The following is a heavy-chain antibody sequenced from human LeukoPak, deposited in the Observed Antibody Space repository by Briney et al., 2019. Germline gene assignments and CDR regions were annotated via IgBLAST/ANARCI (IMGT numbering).Heavy chain of an antibody. CDR1: GYSFSTYW. Sequence: GESLKISCKGSGYSFSTYWIAWVRQMPGKGLDWMGIVYPGDSESRYSPSFQGQVTISADNSINTAYLQWGSLKASDTAMYYCVRHDSGAWYSLDYWGQGTLVTVSS. J-gene: IGHJ4*02. CDR3: VRHDSGAWYSLDY. CDR2: VYPGDSES. V-gene: IGHV5-51*01. D-gene: IGHD6-19*01.